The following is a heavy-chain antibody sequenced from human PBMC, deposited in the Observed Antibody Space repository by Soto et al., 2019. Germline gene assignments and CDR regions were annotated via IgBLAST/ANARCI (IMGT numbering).Heavy chain of an antibody. CDR1: GYTFTSYG. D-gene: IGHD3-3*01. V-gene: IGHV1-18*01. CDR2: INAYNGHT. Sequence: ASVKVSCKASGYTFTSYGISWVRQAPGQGLEWMGWINAYNGHTNYAQNLQGRVTMTTDTSTSTAYMELRSLRSDDTAVYYCARYITILGVVIRGEYSFAYWGQGTLVTVSS. J-gene: IGHJ4*02. CDR3: ARYITILGVVIRGEYSFAY.